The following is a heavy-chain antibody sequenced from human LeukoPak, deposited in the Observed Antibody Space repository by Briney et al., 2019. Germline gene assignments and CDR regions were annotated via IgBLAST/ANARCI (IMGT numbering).Heavy chain of an antibody. V-gene: IGHV3-74*01. CDR1: GFTFSSYW. J-gene: IGHJ4*02. CDR3: ATGAVVGAPKYYFDS. CDR2: IDGDGSST. Sequence: GGSLRLSCAASGFTFSSYWMQWVRQAPGKGLVWVSRIDGDGSSTNYADSVKGRFTISRDNAKNTLYLQMNSLGGEDTAVYYCATGAVVGAPKYYFDSWGQGTLVTVSS. D-gene: IGHD1-26*01.